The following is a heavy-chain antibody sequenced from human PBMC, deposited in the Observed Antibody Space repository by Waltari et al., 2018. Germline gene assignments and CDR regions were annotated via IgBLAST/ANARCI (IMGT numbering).Heavy chain of an antibody. J-gene: IGHJ3*02. D-gene: IGHD1-26*01. CDR3: ARDLTRIVGATGVGTRDDAFDI. V-gene: IGHV1-69*05. CDR1: GGTFSSYA. Sequence: QVQLVQSGAEVKKPGSSVKVSRKASGGTFSSYAISWVRQAPGQGLGWMGGIIPIFGTANYAQKFQGRVTITTDESTSTAYMELSSLRSEDTAVYYCARDLTRIVGATGVGTRDDAFDIWGQGTMVTVSS. CDR2: IIPIFGTA.